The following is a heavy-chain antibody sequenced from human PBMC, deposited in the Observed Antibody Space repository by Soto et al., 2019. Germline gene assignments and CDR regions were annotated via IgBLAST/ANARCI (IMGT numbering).Heavy chain of an antibody. CDR1: GGSISSSNW. CDR2: IYHSGST. Sequence: QVQLQESGPGLVKPSGTLSLTCAVSGGSISSSNWWSWVRQPPGKGLEWIGEIYHSGSTNYNPYLQSRVTISVDKSKNQFSLKLSSVTAADTAVYYCARLYMVRGVMDWFDPWGQGTLVTVSS. J-gene: IGHJ5*02. V-gene: IGHV4-4*02. D-gene: IGHD3-10*01. CDR3: ARLYMVRGVMDWFDP.